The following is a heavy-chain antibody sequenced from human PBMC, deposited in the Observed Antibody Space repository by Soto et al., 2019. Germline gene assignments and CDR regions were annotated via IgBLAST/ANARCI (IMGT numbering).Heavy chain of an antibody. CDR3: ARGSRYSGSKSWFDP. CDR1: GLTLSRYW. V-gene: IGHV3-74*03. D-gene: IGHD5-12*01. CDR2: ISNEDSST. J-gene: IGHJ5*02. Sequence: VGSLRLSCAASGLTLSRYWMHWVRQAPGKGLVWVSRISNEDSSTTYADSVKGRFAMSRDNAKNTLYLQMNSLRVEDTAVYFCARGSRYSGSKSWFDPWGQGTLVTVSS.